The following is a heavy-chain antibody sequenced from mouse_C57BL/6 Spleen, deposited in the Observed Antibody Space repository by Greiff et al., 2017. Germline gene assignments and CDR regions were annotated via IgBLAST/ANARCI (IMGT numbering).Heavy chain of an antibody. J-gene: IGHJ2*01. CDR2: IYWDDDK. V-gene: IGHV8-12*01. Sequence: QVTLKECGPGILQSSQTLSLTCSFSGFSLSTSGMGVSWIRQPSGKGLEWLAHIYWDDDKGYNPCLKSRLTISKDTSRNQVFLKITSVDTADTATYYCARSGDYNYFDYWGQGTTLTVSS. CDR3: ARSGDYNYFDY. D-gene: IGHD2-4*01. CDR1: GFSLSTSGMG.